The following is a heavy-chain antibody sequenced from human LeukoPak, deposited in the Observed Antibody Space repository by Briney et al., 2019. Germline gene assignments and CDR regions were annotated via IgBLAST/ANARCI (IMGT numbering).Heavy chain of an antibody. Sequence: GGSLRLSCAASGFTFSDHGMTWVRRAPGKGLEWVSTISDSGESTYYADSVKGRFTISRDNSENTVYLQMDSLRADDTAVYYCAKNSRTYFYWGQGTRVTVSS. V-gene: IGHV3-23*01. D-gene: IGHD1-26*01. J-gene: IGHJ4*02. CDR2: ISDSGEST. CDR3: AKNSRTYFY. CDR1: GFTFSDHG.